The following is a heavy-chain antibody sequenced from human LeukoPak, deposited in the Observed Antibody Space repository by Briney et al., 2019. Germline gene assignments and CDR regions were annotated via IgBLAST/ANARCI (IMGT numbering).Heavy chain of an antibody. V-gene: IGHV1-3*03. Sequence: GASVKVSCKASGYTFTNYAMHWVRQAPGQRLEGMGWINTGNGKTKYSQAFQDRVTLTRDTSVHTAYMELSSLRSEDMAVYYCARAVKYRSVLLTDLLPYYFDYWGQGRLVTVCS. CDR1: GYTFTNYA. J-gene: IGHJ4*02. CDR2: INTGNGKT. D-gene: IGHD6-19*01. CDR3: ARAVKYRSVLLTDLLPYYFDY.